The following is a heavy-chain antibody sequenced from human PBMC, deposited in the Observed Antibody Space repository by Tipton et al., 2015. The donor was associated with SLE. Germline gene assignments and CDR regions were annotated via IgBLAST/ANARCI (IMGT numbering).Heavy chain of an antibody. Sequence: SLRLSCAASGFTFSIYAMHWVRQAPGKGLEWVAVISYDGSNKYYADSVKGRFTISRDNSKNTLYLQMNSLRAEDTAVYYCAGGLRLAGGDYWGQGTLVTVSS. V-gene: IGHV3-30*04. CDR3: AGGLRLAGGDY. CDR1: GFTFSIYA. D-gene: IGHD5/OR15-5a*01. CDR2: ISYDGSNK. J-gene: IGHJ4*02.